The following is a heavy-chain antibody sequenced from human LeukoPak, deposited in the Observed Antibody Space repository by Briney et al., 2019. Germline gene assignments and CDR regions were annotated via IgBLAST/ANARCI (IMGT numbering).Heavy chain of an antibody. CDR2: ISGGGGNT. D-gene: IGHD4-23*01. Sequence: GGSLRLSCAASRFTFSNYAMSWVRQAPGEGLQWVSAISGGGGNTYNADSVKGRFTISRDNSKNTLYLQMNSLRAEDTAVYYCAKGRYGGESGYFDYWGQGTLVTVSS. CDR3: AKGRYGGESGYFDY. CDR1: RFTFSNYA. J-gene: IGHJ4*02. V-gene: IGHV3-23*01.